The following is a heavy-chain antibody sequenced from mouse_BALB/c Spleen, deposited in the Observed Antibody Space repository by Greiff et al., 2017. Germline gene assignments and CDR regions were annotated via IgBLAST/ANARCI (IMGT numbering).Heavy chain of an antibody. J-gene: IGHJ2*01. CDR2: ISDGGSYT. CDR3: ARERKLRLGFDY. V-gene: IGHV5-4*02. CDR1: GFTFSDYY. Sequence: EVKLVESGGGLVKPGGSLKLSCAASGFTFSDYYMYWVRQTPEKRLEWVATISDGGSYTYYPDSVKGRFTISRDNAKNNLYLQMSSLKSEDTAMYYCARERKLRLGFDYWGQGTTLTVSS. D-gene: IGHD1-2*01.